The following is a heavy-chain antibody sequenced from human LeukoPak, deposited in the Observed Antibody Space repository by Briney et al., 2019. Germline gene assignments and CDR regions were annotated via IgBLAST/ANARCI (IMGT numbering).Heavy chain of an antibody. Sequence: SVNVSCKASGYTFNSYYMHWVRQAPGQGLEWMGGIIPIFCTANYAQTFQGTVTITTDESTSTAYRELSSLRSEDTAVYYCARGPYYYYMDVWGKGTTVTVSS. CDR3: ARGPYYYYMDV. V-gene: IGHV1-69*05. CDR2: IIPIFCTA. CDR1: GYTFNSYY. J-gene: IGHJ6*03.